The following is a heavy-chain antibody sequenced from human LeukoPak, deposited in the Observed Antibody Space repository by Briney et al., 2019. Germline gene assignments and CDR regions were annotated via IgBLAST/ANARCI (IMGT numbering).Heavy chain of an antibody. CDR1: GFTFSSYA. Sequence: PGGSLRLSCTASGFTFSSYAMSWVRQAPGKGLEWVSAISGSGGSTYYADSVKGRFTISRDNAKNSLYLQMNSLRAEDTAVYYCAREGYSSQLDYWGQGTLVTVSS. V-gene: IGHV3-23*01. J-gene: IGHJ4*02. CDR2: ISGSGGST. CDR3: AREGYSSQLDY. D-gene: IGHD6-13*01.